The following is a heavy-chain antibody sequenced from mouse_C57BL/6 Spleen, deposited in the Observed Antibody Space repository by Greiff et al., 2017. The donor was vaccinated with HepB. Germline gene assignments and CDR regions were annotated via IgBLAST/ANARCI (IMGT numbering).Heavy chain of an antibody. CDR3: ARRYYGSSYFYWYFDV. J-gene: IGHJ1*03. D-gene: IGHD1-1*01. V-gene: IGHV1-9*01. CDR2: ILPGSGST. CDR1: GYTFTGYW. Sequence: VKLVESGAELMKPGASVKLSCKATGYTFTGYWIEWVKQRPGHGLEWIGEILPGSGSTNYNEKFKGKATFTADTSSNTAYMQLSSLTTEDSAIYYCARRYYGSSYFYWYFDVWGTGTTVTVSS.